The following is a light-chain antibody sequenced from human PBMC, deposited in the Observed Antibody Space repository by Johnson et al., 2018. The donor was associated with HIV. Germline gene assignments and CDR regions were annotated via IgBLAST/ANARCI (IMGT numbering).Light chain of an antibody. CDR3: GTWDTSLSAGGL. CDR2: ENT. V-gene: IGLV1-51*02. Sequence: QSVLTQPPSVSAAPGQKVTISCSGSSSNIGNKYVSWYQQLPGTAPKLLIYENTKRPSGIPYRFSGSKSGTSATLGITGLQTGDEADYYCGTWDTSLSAGGLFGSGTRVPVL. CDR1: SSNIGNKY. J-gene: IGLJ1*01.